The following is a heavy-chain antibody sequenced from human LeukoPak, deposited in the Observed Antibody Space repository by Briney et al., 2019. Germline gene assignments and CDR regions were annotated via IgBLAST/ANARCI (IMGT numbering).Heavy chain of an antibody. CDR2: ISYDGSSK. CDR3: AKDQVNGYSSGWSADY. V-gene: IGHV3-30*18. J-gene: IGHJ4*02. CDR1: GFTFSSYG. D-gene: IGHD6-19*01. Sequence: PGRSLRLSCAASGFTFSSYGMHWVRQAPGKGLEWVAVISYDGSSKYYADSVKGRFIISRDNSKNTLYLQMNSLRAEDTAVYYCAKDQVNGYSSGWSADYWGQGTLVTVSS.